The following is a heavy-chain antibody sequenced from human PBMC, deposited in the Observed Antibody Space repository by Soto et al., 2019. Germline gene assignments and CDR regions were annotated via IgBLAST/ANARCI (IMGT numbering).Heavy chain of an antibody. CDR2: TSADGTDK. V-gene: IGHV3-30*03. CDR3: VRGTAIARQHFDW. D-gene: IGHD6-6*01. CDR1: GFSFSSYG. Sequence: QVQLVESGGGVVQPGRSLRLSCAASGFSFSSYGMHWVRQTPGKGLEWVAVTSADGTDKYYADSVKGRFTISRDNSKNTLNLQMNSLGVENTAVYYCVRGTAIARQHFDWRGQGTLVTVSS. J-gene: IGHJ4*02.